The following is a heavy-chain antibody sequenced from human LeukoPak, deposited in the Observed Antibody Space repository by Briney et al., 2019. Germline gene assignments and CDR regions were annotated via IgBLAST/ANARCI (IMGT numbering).Heavy chain of an antibody. D-gene: IGHD6-13*01. J-gene: IGHJ6*03. CDR3: ATASSSWYPGGYYYYMDV. CDR2: IKQDGSEK. CDR1: GFTFSSYW. V-gene: IGHV3-7*01. Sequence: GGSLRLSCAASGFTFSSYWMSWVRQAPGKGLEWVTNIKQDGSEKYYVDSVKGRFTISRDNAKNSLYLQMNSLRAEDTAVYYCATASSSWYPGGYYYYMDVWGKGTTVTVSS.